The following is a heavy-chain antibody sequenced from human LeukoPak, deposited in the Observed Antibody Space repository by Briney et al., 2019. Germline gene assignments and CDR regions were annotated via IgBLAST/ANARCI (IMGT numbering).Heavy chain of an antibody. CDR3: ARTLSRWDPFDY. D-gene: IGHD1-26*01. CDR1: GFTFSSYS. CDR2: ISSSSSYI. Sequence: GGSLRLSCAASGFTFSSYSMNWVRQAPGKGLEWVSSISSSSSYIYYADSVKGRFTISRDNAKNSLYLQMNSLRAEDTAVYYCARTLSRWDPFDYWAQGTLVTVSS. J-gene: IGHJ4*02. V-gene: IGHV3-21*04.